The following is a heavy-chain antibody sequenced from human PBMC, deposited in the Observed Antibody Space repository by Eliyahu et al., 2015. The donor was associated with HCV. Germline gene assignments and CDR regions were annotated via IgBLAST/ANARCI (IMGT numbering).Heavy chain of an antibody. CDR3: AKGDPNDYGGYEGY. CDR2: ISYDGSNK. V-gene: IGHV3-30*18. Sequence: QVQLVESGGGVVQPGRSLRLSCAASGFTFSSYGMHWVRQAPGKGLGGGGVISYDGSNKYYADSVKGRFTISRDNSKNTLYLQMNSLRAEDTAVYYCAKGDPNDYGGYEGYWGQGTLVTVSS. CDR1: GFTFSSYG. D-gene: IGHD4-17*01. J-gene: IGHJ4*02.